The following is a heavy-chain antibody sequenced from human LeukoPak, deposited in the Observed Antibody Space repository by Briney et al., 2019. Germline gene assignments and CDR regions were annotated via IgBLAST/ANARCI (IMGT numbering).Heavy chain of an antibody. V-gene: IGHV4-59*08. Sequence: SETLSLTCTVSGGSISSYYWSWIRQPPGKGLEWIGYIYYRGSTNYNPSLKSRVTISVDTSKNQFSLKLSSVTAADTAVYYCARHSSGSYFHFDSWGQGTLVTVSS. D-gene: IGHD1-26*01. CDR2: IYYRGST. J-gene: IGHJ4*02. CDR1: GGSISSYY. CDR3: ARHSSGSYFHFDS.